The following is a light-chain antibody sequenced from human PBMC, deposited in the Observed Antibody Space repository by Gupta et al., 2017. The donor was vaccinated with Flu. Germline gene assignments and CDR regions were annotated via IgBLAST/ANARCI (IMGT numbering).Light chain of an antibody. CDR3: QQDNSYPWT. Sequence: DIQMTGSPSSLSASVGDRVTITCRASQAVTNSVAWFQQKPGKAPKSLIYSSSSLHSAVPSRFSGRRSGTEFTLTISSLQPEDFATPSCQQDNSYPWTFGQGTKVEI. CDR1: QAVTNS. J-gene: IGKJ1*01. V-gene: IGKV1-16*01. CDR2: SSS.